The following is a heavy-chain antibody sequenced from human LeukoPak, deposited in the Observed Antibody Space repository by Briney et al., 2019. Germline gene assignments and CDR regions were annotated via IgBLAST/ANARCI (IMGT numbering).Heavy chain of an antibody. CDR2: ISGSGGST. D-gene: IGHD3-3*02. CDR3: ANGARLATYFDC. CDR1: GFSFSSYG. Sequence: GGSLRLSCAVSGFSFSSYGMSWVRQAPGKGLEWVSGISGSGGSTYYADSVKGRFSISRDNFKNTLYLQMNSLRAEDTAIYYCANGARLATYFDCWGQGTLVTVSS. J-gene: IGHJ4*02. V-gene: IGHV3-23*01.